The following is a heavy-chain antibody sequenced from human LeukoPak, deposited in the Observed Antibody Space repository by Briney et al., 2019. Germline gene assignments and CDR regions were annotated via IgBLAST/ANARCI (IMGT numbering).Heavy chain of an antibody. V-gene: IGHV4-34*01. CDR3: ARVTGGTMIVAHFDY. D-gene: IGHD3-22*01. Sequence: SETLSLTCAVYGGSFSGYCWSWIRQPPGKGLEWIREINHSGSTNYNPSLKSRFTISVDTSKNQFSLKLSSVTAADTAVYYCARVTGGTMIVAHFDYWGQGTLVTVSS. CDR2: INHSGST. CDR1: GGSFSGYC. J-gene: IGHJ4*02.